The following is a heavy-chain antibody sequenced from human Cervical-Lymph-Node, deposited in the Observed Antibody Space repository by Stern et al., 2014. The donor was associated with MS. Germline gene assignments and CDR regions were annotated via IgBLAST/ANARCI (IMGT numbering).Heavy chain of an antibody. CDR3: ARHAPYYDFWSGYPHFDY. CDR1: GGSISSSSYY. J-gene: IGHJ4*02. CDR2: IYYSGST. D-gene: IGHD3-3*01. V-gene: IGHV4-39*01. Sequence: QLQLQESGPGLVKPSETLSLTCTVSGGSISSSSYYWGWIRQPPGKGLEWIGGIYYSGSTYYNPSLKSRVTISVDTSKNQFSLKLGSVTAADTAVYYCARHAPYYDFWSGYPHFDYWGQGTLVTVSS.